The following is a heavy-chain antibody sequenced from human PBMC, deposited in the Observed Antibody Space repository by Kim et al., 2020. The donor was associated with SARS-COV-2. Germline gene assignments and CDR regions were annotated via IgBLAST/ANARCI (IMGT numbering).Heavy chain of an antibody. CDR1: GFTVSSNY. CDR2: IYSGGST. J-gene: IGHJ4*02. V-gene: IGHV3-53*01. Sequence: GGSLRLSCAASGFTVSSNYMSWVRQAPGKGLEWVSVIYSGGSTYYADSVKGRFTISRDNSKNTLYLQMNSLRAEDTAVYYCARDSRSSKYYFDYWGQGTLVTVSS. D-gene: IGHD2-15*01. CDR3: ARDSRSSKYYFDY.